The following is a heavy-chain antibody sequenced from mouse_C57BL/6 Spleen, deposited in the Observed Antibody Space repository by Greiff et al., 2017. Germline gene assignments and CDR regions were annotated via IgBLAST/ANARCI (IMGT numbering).Heavy chain of an antibody. D-gene: IGHD2-5*01. CDR1: GYTFTSYW. V-gene: IGHV1-55*01. Sequence: QVQLKQPGAELVKPGASVKMSCKASGYTFTSYWITWVKQRPGQGLEWIGDIYPGSGSTNYNEKFKSKATLTVDTSSSTAYMQLSSLTSEDSAVDYCARKGDSNPCYWYFDVWGTGTTVTVSS. CDR2: IYPGSGST. J-gene: IGHJ1*03. CDR3: ARKGDSNPCYWYFDV.